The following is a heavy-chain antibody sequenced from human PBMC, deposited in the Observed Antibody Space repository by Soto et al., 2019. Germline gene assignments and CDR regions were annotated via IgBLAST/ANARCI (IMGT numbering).Heavy chain of an antibody. CDR1: GFTFSSYA. D-gene: IGHD6-13*01. Sequence: GGSLRLSCAASGFTFSSYAMHWVRQAPGKGLEWVAVISYDGSNKYYADSVKGRFTISRDNSKNTLYLQMNSLRAEDTAVYYCARDLLFGYSSSWYFDYWGQGTLVTVSS. CDR3: ARDLLFGYSSSWYFDY. V-gene: IGHV3-30-3*01. J-gene: IGHJ4*02. CDR2: ISYDGSNK.